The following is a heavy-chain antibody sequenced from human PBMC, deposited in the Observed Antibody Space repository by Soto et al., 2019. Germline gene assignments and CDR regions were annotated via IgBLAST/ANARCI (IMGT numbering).Heavy chain of an antibody. Sequence: EVQLVESGGGLVKPGESLRLSCVVSGFTFSSAWLHWARQAPGKGLEWVGRIKSKTSGETTDYAAPVKGRFTISRDDSKNTVFLQMNSLKSEDTAVYYCTADYSGGTYPIDYWGQGSLVTVSS. CDR3: TADYSGGTYPIDY. CDR1: GFTFSSAW. V-gene: IGHV3-15*07. CDR2: IKSKTSGETT. J-gene: IGHJ4*02. D-gene: IGHD1-26*01.